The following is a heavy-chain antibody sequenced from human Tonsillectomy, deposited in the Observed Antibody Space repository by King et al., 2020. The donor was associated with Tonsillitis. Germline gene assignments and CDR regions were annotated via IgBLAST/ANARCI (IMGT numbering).Heavy chain of an antibody. V-gene: IGHV3-11*01. D-gene: IGHD2-2*01. J-gene: IGHJ6*02. CDR2: ISSSGSTI. CDR1: GFTFSDYY. Sequence: VQLVESGGGLVKPGGSLRLSCAASGFTFSDYYMSWIRQAPGKGLEWVSYISSSGSTIYYADSVKGRFTISRDNAKNSLYLQMNSLRAEDTAVYYCAGDLLPDCSSTSCPHYGMDVWGQGTTVTVSS. CDR3: AGDLLPDCSSTSCPHYGMDV.